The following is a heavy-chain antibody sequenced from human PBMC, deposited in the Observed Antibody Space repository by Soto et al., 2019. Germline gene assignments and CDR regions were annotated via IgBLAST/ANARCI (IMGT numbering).Heavy chain of an antibody. V-gene: IGHV3-53*01. CDR3: ARGGLVRGYSYGHDAFDI. Sequence: PGGSLRLSCAASGFTVSSNYMSWVRQAPGKGLEWVSVIYSGGSTYYADSVKGRFTISRDNSKNTLYLQMNSLRAEDTAVYYCARGGLVRGYSYGHDAFDIWGQGTMVTVSS. CDR2: IYSGGST. CDR1: GFTVSSNY. J-gene: IGHJ3*02. D-gene: IGHD5-18*01.